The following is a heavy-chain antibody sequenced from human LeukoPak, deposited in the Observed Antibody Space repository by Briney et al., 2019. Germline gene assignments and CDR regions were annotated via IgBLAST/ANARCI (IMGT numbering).Heavy chain of an antibody. V-gene: IGHV3-21*01. CDR1: GFTFSDHY. Sequence: GGSLRLSCAVSGFTFSDHYMNWVRQAPGKGLEWVSSISSSSSYIYYADSVKGRFTISRDNAKNSLYLQMNSLRAEDTAVYYCARDTSQLRSPFDYWGQGTLVTVSS. CDR2: ISSSSSYI. D-gene: IGHD3-16*01. CDR3: ARDTSQLRSPFDY. J-gene: IGHJ4*02.